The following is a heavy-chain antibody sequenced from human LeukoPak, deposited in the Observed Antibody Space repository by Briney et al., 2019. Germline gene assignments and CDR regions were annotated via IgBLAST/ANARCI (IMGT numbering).Heavy chain of an antibody. CDR2: TLYRSKWWA. D-gene: IGHD3-10*01. CDR1: GDSVSSNAAA. J-gene: IGHJ5*01. CDR3: AREVAVIRGIRNWFDS. V-gene: IGHV6-1*01. Sequence: SGPTLVKPPQTLSLTCVISGDSVSSNAAAWSWIRQSPSRGLEWLGRTLYRSKWWADSAPSVSSRITINRDTSKNQFSLHLDSVTPEDTAVYYCAREVAVIRGIRNWFDSWGPGILVTVSA.